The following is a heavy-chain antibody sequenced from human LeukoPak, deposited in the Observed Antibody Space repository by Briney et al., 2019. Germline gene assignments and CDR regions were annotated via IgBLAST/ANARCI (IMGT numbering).Heavy chain of an antibody. Sequence: ASVKVSCKASGGTFSSYAISWVRQAPGQGLEWMGGIIPIFGTANYAQKFQGRVTITADESTSTAYMELSSLRSEDTAVYYCAREKTMQLWFGELSNPNWFDPWGQGTLVTVSS. CDR3: AREKTMQLWFGELSNPNWFDP. D-gene: IGHD3-10*01. CDR1: GGTFSSYA. V-gene: IGHV1-69*13. J-gene: IGHJ5*02. CDR2: IIPIFGTA.